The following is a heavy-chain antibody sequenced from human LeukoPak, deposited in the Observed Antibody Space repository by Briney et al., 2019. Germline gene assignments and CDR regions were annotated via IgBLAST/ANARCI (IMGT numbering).Heavy chain of an antibody. Sequence: GGSLRLSCAASGFTFSSYSMNWVRQAPGKGLEWVSSIRSSSYIYYADSVKGRFTISRANAKNSLYLQLNSLRSDHTAVYYFAATETYYYGSSGYTPFDFGAQGTLVSVPS. V-gene: IGHV3-21*01. D-gene: IGHD3-22*01. CDR3: AATETYYYGSSGYTPFDF. CDR1: GFTFSSYS. J-gene: IGHJ4*02. CDR2: IRSSSYI.